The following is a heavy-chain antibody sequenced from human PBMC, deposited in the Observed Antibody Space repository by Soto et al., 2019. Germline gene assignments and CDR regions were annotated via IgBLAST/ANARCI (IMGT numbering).Heavy chain of an antibody. D-gene: IGHD3-3*01. V-gene: IGHV4-39*07. Sequence: SETLSLTCTVSGGSISSSSYYWGWIRQPPGKGLEWIGSIYYSGSTYYNPSLKSRVTISVDTSKNQFSLMLSSVTTADTAVYYCARVWDFWSGYSDVWGQGTTVTVSS. J-gene: IGHJ6*02. CDR1: GGSISSSSYY. CDR2: IYYSGST. CDR3: ARVWDFWSGYSDV.